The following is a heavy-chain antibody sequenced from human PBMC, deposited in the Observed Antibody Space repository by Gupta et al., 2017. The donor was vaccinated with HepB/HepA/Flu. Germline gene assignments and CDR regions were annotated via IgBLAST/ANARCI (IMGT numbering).Heavy chain of an antibody. V-gene: IGHV5-51*01. CDR1: EYTFNNYW. CDR2: ISPGDSDT. CDR3: ARSWGAFLEWSHFYCDD. Sequence: EVHLVQSEAEVKKPGESLKISCTGSEYTFNNYWIGWVRQRPGKGLEWMGIISPGDSDTRYTPSCRVQVTISANNSISTAYLQWSSLRTSDAATSFWARSWGAFLEWSHFYCDDWGKGTLVSVSS. J-gene: IGHJ4*02. D-gene: IGHD3-3*02.